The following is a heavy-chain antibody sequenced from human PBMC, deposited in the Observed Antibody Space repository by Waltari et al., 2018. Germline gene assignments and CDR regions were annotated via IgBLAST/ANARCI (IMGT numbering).Heavy chain of an antibody. CDR2: INHSGST. CDR3: ARGDLGYCSSTSCYTLFDY. J-gene: IGHJ4*02. D-gene: IGHD2-2*02. CDR1: GGSFSGYY. Sequence: QVQLQQWGAGLLKPSETLSLTCAVYGGSFSGYYWSWIRQPPGKGLEWIGEINHSGSTNDNPSLKSRVTISVDTSKNQFSLKLSSVTAADTAVYYCARGDLGYCSSTSCYTLFDYWGQGTLVTVSS. V-gene: IGHV4-34*01.